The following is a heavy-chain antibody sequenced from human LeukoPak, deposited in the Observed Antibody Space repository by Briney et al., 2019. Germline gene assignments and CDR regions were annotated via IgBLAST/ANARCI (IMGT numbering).Heavy chain of an antibody. CDR3: ARGGGSSASPMSYNMDV. J-gene: IGHJ6*02. CDR1: GFTFGSYW. D-gene: IGHD6-19*01. CDR2: INSDGSIT. V-gene: IGHV3-74*01. Sequence: GGSLRLSCAASGFTFGSYWMHWVRQAPGKGLVWVSRINSDGSITNYADSVRGRFTISRDNAKNTLYLQMNSLRAEDTAVYYCARGGGSSASPMSYNMDVWGQGTTVTVSS.